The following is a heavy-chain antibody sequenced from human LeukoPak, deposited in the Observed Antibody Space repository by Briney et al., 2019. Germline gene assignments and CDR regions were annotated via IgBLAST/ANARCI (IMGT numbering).Heavy chain of an antibody. V-gene: IGHV1-69*05. CDR1: GGTFSSHA. Sequence: SVKVSCKASGGTFSSHAISWVRQAPGQGLEWMGGIIPIFRTANYAQKFQGGVTITTDESTSTAYMELSSLRSEDTAVYYCANTFWSGYILYYFDYWGQGTLVTVSS. J-gene: IGHJ4*02. CDR2: IIPIFRTA. D-gene: IGHD3-3*01. CDR3: ANTFWSGYILYYFDY.